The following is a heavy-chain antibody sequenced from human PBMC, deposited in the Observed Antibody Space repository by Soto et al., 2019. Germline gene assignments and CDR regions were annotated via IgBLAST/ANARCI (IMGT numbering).Heavy chain of an antibody. CDR3: TRQSAVAPFDY. CDR2: IRSKANSYAT. V-gene: IGHV3-73*01. Sequence: PGGSLRLSCAASGFTFSGSAMHWVRQASGKGLEWVGRIRSKANSYATAYAASVKGRFTISRDDSKNTAYLQTNSLKTEDTAVYYCTRQSAVAPFDYWGQGTLVTVSS. D-gene: IGHD6-19*01. CDR1: GFTFSGSA. J-gene: IGHJ4*02.